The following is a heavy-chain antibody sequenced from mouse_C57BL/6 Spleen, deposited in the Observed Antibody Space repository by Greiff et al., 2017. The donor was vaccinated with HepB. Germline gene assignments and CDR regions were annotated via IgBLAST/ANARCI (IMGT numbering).Heavy chain of an antibody. CDR1: GYTFTSYW. CDR3: ANYYGIAMDY. Sequence: QVHVKQPGAELVKPGASVKLSCKASGYTFTSYWMHWVKQRPGQGLEWIGMIHPNSGSTNYNEKFKSKATLTVDKSSSTAYMQLSSLTSEDSAVYYCANYYGIAMDYWGQGTSVTVSS. CDR2: IHPNSGST. V-gene: IGHV1-64*01. J-gene: IGHJ4*01. D-gene: IGHD1-1*01.